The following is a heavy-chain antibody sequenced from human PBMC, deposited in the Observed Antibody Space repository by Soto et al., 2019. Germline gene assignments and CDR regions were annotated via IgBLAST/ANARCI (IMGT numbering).Heavy chain of an antibody. D-gene: IGHD6-19*01. Sequence: QVQLQESGPRLVKPSDTLSLTCAVSGSSISSDYWWAWIRQPPGKGLQWIGHIYYIGTTYYNPSPKSRLSLSVDTTKNHFSLKLKAVTAADTAVYDCARTKYSGGWRDDGGQGIPVIVSS. V-gene: IGHV4-28*01. CDR1: GSSISSDYW. J-gene: IGHJ4*02. CDR2: IYYIGTT. CDR3: ARTKYSGGWRDD.